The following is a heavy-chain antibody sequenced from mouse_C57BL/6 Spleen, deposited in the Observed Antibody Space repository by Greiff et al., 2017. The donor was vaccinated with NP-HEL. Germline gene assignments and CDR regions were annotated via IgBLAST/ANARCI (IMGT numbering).Heavy chain of an antibody. D-gene: IGHD1-1*01. J-gene: IGHJ1*03. CDR1: GFSLTSYA. V-gene: IGHV2-9-1*01. Sequence: VMLVESGPGLVAPSQSLSITCTVSGFSLTSYAISWVRQPPGKGLEWLGVIWTGGGTNYNSALKSRLSISKDNSKSQVFLKMNSLQTDDTARYYCARKATVVAHWYFDAWGTGTTVTVSS. CDR2: IWTGGGT. CDR3: ARKATVVAHWYFDA.